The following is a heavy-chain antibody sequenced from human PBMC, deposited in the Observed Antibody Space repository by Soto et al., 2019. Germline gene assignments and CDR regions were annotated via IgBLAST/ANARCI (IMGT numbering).Heavy chain of an antibody. CDR1: GYTFTNYG. CDR2: ISGYNGKT. D-gene: IGHD7-27*01. V-gene: IGHV1-18*01. CDR3: ARERPRPLGISYFFDY. J-gene: IGHJ4*02. Sequence: QVQLVQSGAEVKKPGASVKVSCKASGYTFTNYGVAWVRQAPGQGLEWMGWISGYNGKTYYERKFQDRVTMTTDTSTGTAYMEGRSLRSDDTAVYYCARERPRPLGISYFFDYWGPGTLVTVSP.